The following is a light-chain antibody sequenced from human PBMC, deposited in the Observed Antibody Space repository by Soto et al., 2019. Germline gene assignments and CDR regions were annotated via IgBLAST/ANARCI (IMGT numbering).Light chain of an antibody. CDR1: SSNIGNNY. Sequence: QSVLTQPPSASAAPGQKVTISCSGSSSNIGNNYVSWYQQFPGTAPKLLIYENNKRPSGIPDRFSGSKSGTSATLGITGLQTGDEADYYCGTWDSSLSAVVFGGGTKLTVL. V-gene: IGLV1-51*02. CDR2: ENN. J-gene: IGLJ2*01. CDR3: GTWDSSLSAVV.